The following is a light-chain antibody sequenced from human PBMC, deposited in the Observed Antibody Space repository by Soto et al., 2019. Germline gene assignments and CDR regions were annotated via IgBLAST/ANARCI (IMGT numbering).Light chain of an antibody. CDR3: QQYGSSGT. J-gene: IGKJ1*01. V-gene: IGKV3-15*01. Sequence: EIILTQSPATLSVSPGERATLSCRDSQSVSSYLAWYQQKPGQAPRLLIYGASIRATGIPARFSGSGSWTEFTLTISSLQSEDFAVYYCQQYGSSGTFGQGTKVDI. CDR2: GAS. CDR1: QSVSSY.